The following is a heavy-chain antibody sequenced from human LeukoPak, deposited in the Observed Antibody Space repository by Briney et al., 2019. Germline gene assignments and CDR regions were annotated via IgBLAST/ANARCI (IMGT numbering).Heavy chain of an antibody. Sequence: HPGGSLRLSCAASGFTVGSNYMSWVRQAPGKGLEWVSVIYSGGSTYYADSVKGRFTISRDNSKNTLYLQMNSLRAEDTAVYYCARVDCSSTSCYLGGYFDYWGQGTLVTVSS. J-gene: IGHJ4*02. D-gene: IGHD2-2*01. V-gene: IGHV3-53*01. CDR3: ARVDCSSTSCYLGGYFDY. CDR2: IYSGGST. CDR1: GFTVGSNY.